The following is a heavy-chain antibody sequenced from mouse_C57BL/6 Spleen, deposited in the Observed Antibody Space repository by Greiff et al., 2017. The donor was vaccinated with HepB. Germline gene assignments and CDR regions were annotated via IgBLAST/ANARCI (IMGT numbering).Heavy chain of an antibody. D-gene: IGHD1-1*02. Sequence: VKLQQPGAELVKPGASVKLSCKASGYTFTSYWMHWVKQRPGQGLEWIGMIHPNSGSTNYNEKFKSKATLTVDKSSSTAYMQLSSLTSEDSAVYYCANPVGDGYFDVWGTGTTVTVSS. J-gene: IGHJ1*03. CDR1: GYTFTSYW. V-gene: IGHV1-64*01. CDR2: IHPNSGST. CDR3: ANPVGDGYFDV.